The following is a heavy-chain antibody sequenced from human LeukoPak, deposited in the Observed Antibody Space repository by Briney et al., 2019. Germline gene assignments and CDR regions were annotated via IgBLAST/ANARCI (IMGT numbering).Heavy chain of an antibody. CDR2: IYYSGST. V-gene: IGHV4-59*04. D-gene: IGHD3-16*02. J-gene: IGHJ5*02. CDR3: TTFGGVIAFNWFDP. Sequence: SETLSLTCTVSGGSISSYYWSWIRQPPGEGLEWIGSIYYSGSTYYNPSLKSRVTISVDTSKNQFSLKLSSVTAADTAVYYCTTFGGVIAFNWFDPWGQGTLVTVSS. CDR1: GGSISSYY.